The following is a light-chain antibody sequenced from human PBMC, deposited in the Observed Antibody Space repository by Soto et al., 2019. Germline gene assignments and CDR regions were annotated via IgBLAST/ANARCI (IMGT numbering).Light chain of an antibody. CDR1: SSNIASNT. V-gene: IGLV1-44*01. CDR3: AAWDDTLNSYV. J-gene: IGLJ1*01. CDR2: YNN. Sequence: QSMLTPPPWSSETPGQTVSISCSGSSSNIASNTVNWYQHLPGTAPKLLIYYNNQRPSGVPDRFSGSKSGTSASLAISGLQSEDESDYYCAAWDDTLNSYVFRTGTKVTVL.